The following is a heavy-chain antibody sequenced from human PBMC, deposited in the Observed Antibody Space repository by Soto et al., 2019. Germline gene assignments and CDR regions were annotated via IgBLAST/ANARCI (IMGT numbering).Heavy chain of an antibody. V-gene: IGHV1-2*02. Sequence: ASVKVPCKASGYTFSDYYIHWVRLAPGQGLEWMGWINPNSGGTNYAPKFQGGVTMTRDTSITTAYMELSRLRSGDTAVYYCAREPATAKPEGVDFWGQGTLDTVSS. J-gene: IGHJ4*02. CDR2: INPNSGGT. CDR1: GYTFSDYY. CDR3: AREPATAKPEGVDF. D-gene: IGHD1-1*01.